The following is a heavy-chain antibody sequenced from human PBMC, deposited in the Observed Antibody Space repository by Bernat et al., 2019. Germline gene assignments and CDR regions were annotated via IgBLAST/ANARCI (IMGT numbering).Heavy chain of an antibody. D-gene: IGHD4-17*01. CDR1: GGSISSSSYY. J-gene: IGHJ4*02. CDR2: ISYSGST. Sequence: QLQLQESGPGLVKPSETLSLTCTVSGGSISSSSYYWGWIRQPPGKGLEWIGSISYSGSTYYNPSLKSRVTISGDTSKNQFSLKLSSVTAADTAVYYCARHPAGYGDPYYYFDYWGQGTLVTVSS. V-gene: IGHV4-39*01. CDR3: ARHPAGYGDPYYYFDY.